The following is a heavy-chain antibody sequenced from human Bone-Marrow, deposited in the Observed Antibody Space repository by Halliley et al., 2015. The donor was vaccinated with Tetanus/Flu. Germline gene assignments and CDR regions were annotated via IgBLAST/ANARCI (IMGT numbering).Heavy chain of an antibody. J-gene: IGHJ4*02. CDR2: IDGSGRRP. CDR3: AKTICANCYPLHD. V-gene: IGHV3-23*01. D-gene: IGHD3-16*02. Sequence: SLRLSCAATGFPFSSYGLSWVRQAPGKGLEWVSSIDGSGRRPTYATSVKGRFTVSRDNSNNTLYLQMSGLRPDDTATYFCAKTICANCYPLHDWGQGTLVAGSS. CDR1: GFPFSSYG.